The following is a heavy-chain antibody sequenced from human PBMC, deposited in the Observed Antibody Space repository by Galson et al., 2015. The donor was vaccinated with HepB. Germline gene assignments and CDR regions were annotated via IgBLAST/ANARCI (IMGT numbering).Heavy chain of an antibody. V-gene: IGHV3-21*01. Sequence: SLRLSCAASGFTFSSYSMNWVRQAPGKGLEWVSSISSSSSYIYYADSVKGRFTISRDNAKNSLYLQMNGLRAEDTAVYYCARDYEVTTMGEFSWSWFDPWGQGTLVTVSS. J-gene: IGHJ5*02. CDR2: ISSSSSYI. CDR3: ARDYEVTTMGEFSWSWFDP. D-gene: IGHD3-16*01. CDR1: GFTFSSYS.